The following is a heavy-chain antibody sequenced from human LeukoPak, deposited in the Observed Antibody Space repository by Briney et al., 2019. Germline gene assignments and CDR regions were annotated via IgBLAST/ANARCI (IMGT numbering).Heavy chain of an antibody. D-gene: IGHD6-19*01. J-gene: IGHJ4*02. Sequence: PGGSLRLSCAASGFTFDDYDISWVRQAPGKGLEWVSHINWNGNTIGYADSVKGRFTISRDNAKNSVYLQMNSLRAEDTAVYYCAKVPYSSGWYDYFDYWGQGTLVTVSS. CDR1: GFTFDDYD. CDR2: INWNGNTI. CDR3: AKVPYSSGWYDYFDY. V-gene: IGHV3-20*04.